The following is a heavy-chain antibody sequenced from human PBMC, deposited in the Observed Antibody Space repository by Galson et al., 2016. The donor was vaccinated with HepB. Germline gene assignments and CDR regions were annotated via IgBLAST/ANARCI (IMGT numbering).Heavy chain of an antibody. CDR3: ARNLNVITSGGVIVTDAFDI. CDR2: ISRRSKHM. V-gene: IGHV3-21*01. Sequence: SLRLSCAASGFSFNTYTMNWVRQAPGKGLEWVSSISRRSKHMYYADSLKGRFTISRDNTKNSLFLLMNSLRAEDTAVYYCARNLNVITSGGVIVTDAFDIWGQGTMVTVSS. CDR1: GFSFNTYT. J-gene: IGHJ3*02. D-gene: IGHD3-16*02.